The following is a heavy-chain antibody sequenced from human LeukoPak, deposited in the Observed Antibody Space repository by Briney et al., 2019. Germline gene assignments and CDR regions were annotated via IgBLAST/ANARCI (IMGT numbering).Heavy chain of an antibody. V-gene: IGHV3-7*01. CDR1: AITFSNSW. Sequence: GGSLRLSCAASAITFSNSWMNWVRQAPGEGLEWVATIKPDGSEKWYVNSVKGRFTISRDNAKNSLYLQMNSLRAEDTAVYYCARDGTPIHGSGWVYMDVWGKGTTVTISS. CDR2: IKPDGSEK. J-gene: IGHJ6*04. D-gene: IGHD6-25*01. CDR3: ARDGTPIHGSGWVYMDV.